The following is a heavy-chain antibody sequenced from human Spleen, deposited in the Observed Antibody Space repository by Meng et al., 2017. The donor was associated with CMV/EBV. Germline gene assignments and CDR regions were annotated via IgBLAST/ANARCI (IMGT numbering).Heavy chain of an antibody. V-gene: IGHV1-69*05. CDR2: IIPIFGTT. J-gene: IGHJ4*02. CDR1: GGAFSSYA. D-gene: IGHD6-19*01. CDR3: ARGAGGLAVAGLYFDY. Sequence: GGAFSSYAIIWVRQAPGQGLEWMGEIIPIFGTTHYAQKFQGRVTITTDESTSTAYMELSSLRSEDTAVYYCARGAGGLAVAGLYFDYWGQGTLVTVSS.